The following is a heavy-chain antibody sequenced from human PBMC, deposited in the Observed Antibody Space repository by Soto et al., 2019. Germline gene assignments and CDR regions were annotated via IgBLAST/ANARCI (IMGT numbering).Heavy chain of an antibody. CDR1: GFTFSRYW. CDR3: VSPPDPGGNTILNR. V-gene: IGHV3-7*05. J-gene: IGHJ4*02. Sequence: EAQLVESGGGLVQPGGSLRLSCAASGFTFSRYWMTWVGQAPGKGLEWVANIKEDGSHTYYVDSVRGRFTISRDNAEKSLYLQMNSLRAEDTAVYYCVSPPDPGGNTILNRWGQGTLVTVSS. CDR2: IKEDGSHT. D-gene: IGHD3-10*01.